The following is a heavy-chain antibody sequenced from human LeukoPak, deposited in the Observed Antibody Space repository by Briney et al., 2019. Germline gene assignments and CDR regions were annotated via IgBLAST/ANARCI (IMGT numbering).Heavy chain of an antibody. Sequence: SQTLSLTCAISGDGVSSDSATWNWIRQSPSRGLEWLGRTYYRSKWYNDYTMSVKSRIVINPDTSKYQFSLQLASVTPEDTAVYYCARGRAATGTLSFDYWGQGTLVTVSS. CDR2: TYYRSKWYN. D-gene: IGHD6-13*01. CDR3: ARGRAATGTLSFDY. CDR1: GDGVSSDSAT. J-gene: IGHJ4*02. V-gene: IGHV6-1*01.